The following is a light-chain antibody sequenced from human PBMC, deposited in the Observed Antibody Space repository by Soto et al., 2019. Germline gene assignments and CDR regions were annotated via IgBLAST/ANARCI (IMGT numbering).Light chain of an antibody. Sequence: VLTDAPGTLSLSPGDRATLSCRASQSVSSTYVAWYQQKSGQAPRLLIYGASSRATGIPDRFSGSGSGTDFTLTISRLGPEDFAVYYCHQYVSSWTFGQGTKV. CDR3: HQYVSSWT. J-gene: IGKJ1*01. CDR1: QSVSSTY. CDR2: GAS. V-gene: IGKV3-20*01.